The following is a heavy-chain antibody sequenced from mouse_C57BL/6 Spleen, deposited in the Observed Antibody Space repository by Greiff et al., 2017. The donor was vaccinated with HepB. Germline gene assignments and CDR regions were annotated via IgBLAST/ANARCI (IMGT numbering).Heavy chain of an antibody. CDR1: GYAFSSYW. J-gene: IGHJ2*01. D-gene: IGHD2-3*01. V-gene: IGHV1-80*01. CDR3: ARLDGYYGYFDY. CDR2: IYPGDGDT. Sequence: QVQLQQSGAELVKPGASVKISCKASGYAFSSYWMNWVKQRPGKGLEWIGQIYPGDGDTNYNGKFKGKATLTADKSSSTAYMQLSSLTSEDSAVYFWARLDGYYGYFDYWGQGTTLTVSS.